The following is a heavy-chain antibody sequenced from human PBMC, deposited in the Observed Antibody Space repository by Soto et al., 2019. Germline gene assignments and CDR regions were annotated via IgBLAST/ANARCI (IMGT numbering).Heavy chain of an antibody. CDR3: ARVNYGSGSDYYFDY. CDR2: IYYSGST. Sequence: VQLQESGPGLVKPSQTLSLTCTVSGGSISSGGYYWSWIRQHPGKGLEWIGYIYYSGSTYFNPSLKSRVTISVDTSKNQFSLKLSSVTAADTAVYYCARVNYGSGSDYYFDYWGQGTLVTVSS. V-gene: IGHV4-31*03. CDR1: GGSISSGGYY. J-gene: IGHJ4*02. D-gene: IGHD3-10*01.